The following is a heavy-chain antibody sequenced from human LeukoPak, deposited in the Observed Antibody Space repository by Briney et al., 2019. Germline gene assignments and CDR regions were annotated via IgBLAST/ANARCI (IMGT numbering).Heavy chain of an antibody. CDR1: GFIFSSYG. CDR3: AKRPQSSGYYYADY. V-gene: IGHV3-23*01. CDR2: ISGSGSGT. J-gene: IGHJ4*02. D-gene: IGHD3-22*01. Sequence: GGSLRLSCVASGFIFSSYGMSWVRQAPGKGLEWASAISGSGSGTAYADSVKGRFTISRDNSKNTLYLHINSLRADDTAVYYCAKRPQSSGYYYADYWGQGTLVTVSS.